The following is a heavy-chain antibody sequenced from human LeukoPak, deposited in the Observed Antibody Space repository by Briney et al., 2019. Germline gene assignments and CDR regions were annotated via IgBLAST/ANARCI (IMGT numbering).Heavy chain of an antibody. V-gene: IGHV3-30*02. CDR3: AKPVARTSYGYSGTDY. CDR1: GFTFSSYG. J-gene: IGHJ4*02. D-gene: IGHD5-18*01. CDR2: IRYDGSNK. Sequence: PGGSLRLSCAASGFTFSSYGMHWVRQAPGKGLEWVGFIRYDGSNKYYADSVKGRFTISRDNSKNTLYLQMNSLRAEDTAVYYCAKPVARTSYGYSGTDYWGQGTLVTVSS.